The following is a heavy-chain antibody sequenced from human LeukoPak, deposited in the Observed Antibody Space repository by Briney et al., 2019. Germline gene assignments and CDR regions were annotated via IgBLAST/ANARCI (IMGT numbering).Heavy chain of an antibody. CDR2: IYYSGST. V-gene: IGHV4-31*03. D-gene: IGHD3-3*01. Sequence: PSETLSLTCTVSGGSISSGGYYWSWIRQHPGKGLEWIGYIYYSGSTYYNPSLKSRVTISVDTSKNQFSLKLSSVTAADTAVYYCARGPRYYDFWSGYYTPYYYYGMDVWGQGTTVTVSS. J-gene: IGHJ6*02. CDR3: ARGPRYYDFWSGYYTPYYYYGMDV. CDR1: GGSISSGGYY.